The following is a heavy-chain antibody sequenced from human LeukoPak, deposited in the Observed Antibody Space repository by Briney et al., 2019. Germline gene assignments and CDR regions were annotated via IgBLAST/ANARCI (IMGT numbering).Heavy chain of an antibody. CDR3: ARRNSSGYSYYFDY. Sequence: PSETLSLTCTVSGGSISSGGYYWSWIRQPPGKGLEWIGYIYHSGSTYYNPSLKSRVTISVDRSKNQFSLKLSSVTAADTAVYYCARRNSSGYSYYFDYWGQGTLVTVSS. CDR2: IYHSGST. D-gene: IGHD3-22*01. V-gene: IGHV4-30-2*01. J-gene: IGHJ4*02. CDR1: GGSISSGGYY.